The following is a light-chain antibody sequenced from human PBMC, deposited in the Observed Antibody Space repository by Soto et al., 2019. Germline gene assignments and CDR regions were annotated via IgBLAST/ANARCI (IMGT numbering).Light chain of an antibody. J-gene: IGLJ3*02. Sequence: VVTQSSSASASLGSSVKLTCILSSGHNTYIIAWHQQQPGKAPRFLMTLDRSGSYNRGSGVPDRFSGSSSGADRYLTISNLQFEDEGDYYCETWYSNTHKVFGGGTKLTVL. CDR2: LDRSGSY. V-gene: IGLV4-60*02. CDR1: SGHNTYI. CDR3: ETWYSNTHKV.